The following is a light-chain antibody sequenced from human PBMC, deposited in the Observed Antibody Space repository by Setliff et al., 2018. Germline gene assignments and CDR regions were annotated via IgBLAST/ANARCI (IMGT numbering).Light chain of an antibody. Sequence: QSALTQPASVSGPPGQSITISCSGTSSDVGSYDLVSWYQQHPGKAPKLIIYGVSNRPSGVSSRFSGSKSGNTASLTISGLQTEDEADYYCTAYTSGTTDVFGTGTKVTVL. CDR2: GVS. CDR1: SSDVGSYDL. J-gene: IGLJ1*01. V-gene: IGLV2-14*03. CDR3: TAYTSGTTDV.